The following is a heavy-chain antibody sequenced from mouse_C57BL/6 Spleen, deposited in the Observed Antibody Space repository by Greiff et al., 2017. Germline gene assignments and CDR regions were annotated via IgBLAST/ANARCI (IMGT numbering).Heavy chain of an antibody. CDR2: IYPRSGNT. J-gene: IGHJ4*01. V-gene: IGHV1-81*01. Sequence: QVHVKQSGAELARPGASVKLSCKASGYTFTSYGISWVKQRTGQGLEWIGEIYPRSGNTYYNEKFKGKATLTADKSSSTAYMELRSLTSEDSAVYFCARGDGKRAMDYWGQGTSVTVSS. CDR3: ARGDGKRAMDY. CDR1: GYTFTSYG. D-gene: IGHD2-1*01.